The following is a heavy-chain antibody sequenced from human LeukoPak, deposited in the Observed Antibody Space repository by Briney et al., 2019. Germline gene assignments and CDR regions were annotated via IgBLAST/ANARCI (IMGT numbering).Heavy chain of an antibody. Sequence: TSETLSLTCTVSGGSISSYYWSWIRQPPGKGLEWIGYISYIGSTNYNPSLKSRVTISVDTSKNQFSLKLSSVTAADTAVYYCARVIEAAGSSNFDYWGQGTLVTVSS. J-gene: IGHJ4*02. V-gene: IGHV4-59*12. D-gene: IGHD6-13*01. CDR1: GGSISSYY. CDR3: ARVIEAAGSSNFDY. CDR2: ISYIGST.